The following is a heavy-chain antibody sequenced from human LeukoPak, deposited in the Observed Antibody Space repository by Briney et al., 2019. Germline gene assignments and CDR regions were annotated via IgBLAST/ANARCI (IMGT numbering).Heavy chain of an antibody. V-gene: IGHV3-23*01. Sequence: GGSLRLSCAASGITFSDFAMTWVRQGPGKGLECVSEISGSGGSTYYAESAKGRFTISRDNSKNTLYLQMNSLRAEDTAVYYCAKDRQQLVPNYFDYWGQGTLVTVSS. CDR2: ISGSGGST. J-gene: IGHJ4*02. CDR1: GITFSDFA. D-gene: IGHD6-13*01. CDR3: AKDRQQLVPNYFDY.